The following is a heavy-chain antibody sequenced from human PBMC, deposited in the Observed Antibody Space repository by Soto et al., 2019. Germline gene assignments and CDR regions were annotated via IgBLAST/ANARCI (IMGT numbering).Heavy chain of an antibody. Sequence: QVQLVESGGGVVQPGRSLRLSCAASGFTFSSYAMHWVRQAPGKGLEWVAVISYDGSNKYYTDSVKGRFTISRDNYKKTLDLQMNSLRAEDTTAYYCARPLWRDDYNWGYFDLWGRGTLVTVSS. V-gene: IGHV3-30-3*01. CDR3: ARPLWRDDYNWGYFDL. CDR2: ISYDGSNK. D-gene: IGHD4-4*01. J-gene: IGHJ2*01. CDR1: GFTFSSYA.